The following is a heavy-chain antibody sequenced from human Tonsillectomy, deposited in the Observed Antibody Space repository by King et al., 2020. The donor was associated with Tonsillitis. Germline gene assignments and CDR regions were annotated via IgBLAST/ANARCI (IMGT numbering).Heavy chain of an antibody. CDR1: GFTFSSYG. V-gene: IGHV3-30*02. D-gene: IGHD3-10*01. J-gene: IGHJ3*02. Sequence: VQLVESGGGVVQLGGSLRLSCAASGFTFSSYGMHWVRQAPGKGLEWVAFIRYDGSNKYYADSVKGRFTISRDNSKNTLYLQMNSLRAEDTTVYYCAKDGHFYGSGSPSDAFDIWGPGTMVTVSS. CDR2: IRYDGSNK. CDR3: AKDGHFYGSGSPSDAFDI.